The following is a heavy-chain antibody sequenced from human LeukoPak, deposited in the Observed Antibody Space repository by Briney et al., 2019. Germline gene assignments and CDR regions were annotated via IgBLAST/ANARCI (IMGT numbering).Heavy chain of an antibody. J-gene: IGHJ5*02. Sequence: SETLSLTCAVYGGSFSGYYWSWIRQPPGKGLEWIGEINHSGSTNYNPSLKSRVTISVNTSKNQFSLKLSSVTAADTAVYYCARGNRVCYGSSFDPWGQGTLVTVSS. V-gene: IGHV4-34*01. D-gene: IGHD3-22*01. CDR3: ARGNRVCYGSSFDP. CDR1: GGSFSGYY. CDR2: INHSGST.